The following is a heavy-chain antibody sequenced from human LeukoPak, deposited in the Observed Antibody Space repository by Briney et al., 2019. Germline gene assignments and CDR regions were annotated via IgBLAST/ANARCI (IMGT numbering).Heavy chain of an antibody. V-gene: IGHV5-10-1*01. Sequence: LGESLKISCKGSGYSFTSYWISWVRQMPGKGLEWMGRIDPSDSYTNYSPSFQGHVTISADKSISTAYLQWSSLKASDTAMYYCARRTDYGDLLDYWGQGTLVTVSS. D-gene: IGHD4-17*01. CDR2: IDPSDSYT. CDR1: GYSFTSYW. J-gene: IGHJ4*02. CDR3: ARRTDYGDLLDY.